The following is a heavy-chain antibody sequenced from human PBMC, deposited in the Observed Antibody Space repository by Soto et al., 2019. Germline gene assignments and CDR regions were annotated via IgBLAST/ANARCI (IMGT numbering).Heavy chain of an antibody. CDR3: ARGRLRYFDWFS. CDR2: INHSGST. Sequence: QVQLQQWGAGLLKLSETLSLTCAVYGGSFSGYYWSWIRQPPGKGLEWIGEINHSGSTNYNPSLKSRVTISVDTSKNQFSLKLSSVTAADTAVYYCARGRLRYFDWFSWGQGTLVTVSS. V-gene: IGHV4-34*01. J-gene: IGHJ4*02. D-gene: IGHD3-9*01. CDR1: GGSFSGYY.